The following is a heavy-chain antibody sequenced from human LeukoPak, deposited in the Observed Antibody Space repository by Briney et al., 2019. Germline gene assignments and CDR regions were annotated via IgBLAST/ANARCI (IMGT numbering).Heavy chain of an antibody. CDR2: ISSSSSYI. Sequence: GGSLRLSCAASGFTFSSYSMNWVRQAPGKGLEWVSSISSSSSYIYYADSVKGRFTISRDNAKNSLYLQMNSLSAADTAVYYCARELYDALSGWGQGTLVTVSS. CDR3: ARELYDALSG. J-gene: IGHJ4*02. V-gene: IGHV3-21*01. D-gene: IGHD3-22*01. CDR1: GFTFSSYS.